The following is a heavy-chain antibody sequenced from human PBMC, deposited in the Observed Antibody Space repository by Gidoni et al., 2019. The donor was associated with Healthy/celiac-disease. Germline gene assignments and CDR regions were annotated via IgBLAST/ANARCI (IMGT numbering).Heavy chain of an antibody. CDR2: ISSSSSYI. CDR1: GFTFRSYS. V-gene: IGHV3-21*01. D-gene: IGHD5-18*01. J-gene: IGHJ3*02. CDR3: ARVATAMVDAFDI. Sequence: EVQLVESGGGLVKPGGSLRLSCAASGFTFRSYSMNWVRQAPGKGLEWVSSISSSSSYIYYADSVKGRCTISRDNAKNSLYLQMNSLRAEDTAVYYCARVATAMVDAFDIWGQGTMVTVSS.